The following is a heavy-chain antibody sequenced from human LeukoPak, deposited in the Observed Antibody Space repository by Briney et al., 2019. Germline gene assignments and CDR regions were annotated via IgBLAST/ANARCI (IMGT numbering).Heavy chain of an antibody. CDR2: IYYNGST. Sequence: PSETLSLTCTVSGGSISRYYWSWIRQPPGKGLEWIGYIYYNGSTNYSPSLKSRVTISADTSKNQFSLKLNSVTAADTAVYYCARDRVGATTSGFYYYYMDVWGKGTTVTVSS. V-gene: IGHV4-59*01. CDR3: ARDRVGATTSGFYYYYMDV. CDR1: GGSISRYY. D-gene: IGHD1-26*01. J-gene: IGHJ6*03.